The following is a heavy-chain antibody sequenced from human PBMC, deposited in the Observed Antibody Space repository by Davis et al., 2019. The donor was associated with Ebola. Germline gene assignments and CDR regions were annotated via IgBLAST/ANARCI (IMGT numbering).Heavy chain of an antibody. CDR3: ARSSSGYFYGLDY. D-gene: IGHD3-22*01. J-gene: IGHJ4*02. V-gene: IGHV3-64*04. CDR2: ISTNGESP. CDR1: GFTFSSYA. Sequence: GESLKISCSASGFTFSSYAMHWVRQAPGRGLESVSRISTNGESPYYAESVRGRFTISRDNAKNSLYLQMNSLRAEDTAVYYCARSSSGYFYGLDYWGQGTLVTVSS.